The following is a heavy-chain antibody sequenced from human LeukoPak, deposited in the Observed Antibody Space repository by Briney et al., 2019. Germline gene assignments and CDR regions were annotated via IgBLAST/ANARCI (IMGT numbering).Heavy chain of an antibody. D-gene: IGHD6-19*01. CDR2: ISGGSSAI. CDR1: GFTFSNYA. CDR3: AKRAGDKGAGLDY. Sequence: GGSLRLSCAASGFTFSNYAMSWVRQVPGKGLEWVSAISGGSSAIYYADYVKGRFTVSRDNSKNTLYLQMNSLRAEDTAVYYCAKRAGDKGAGLDYWGQGTLVTVSS. V-gene: IGHV3-23*01. J-gene: IGHJ4*02.